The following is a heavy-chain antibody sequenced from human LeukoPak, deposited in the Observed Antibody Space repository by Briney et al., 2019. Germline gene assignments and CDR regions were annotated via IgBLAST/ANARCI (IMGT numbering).Heavy chain of an antibody. D-gene: IGHD3-9*01. J-gene: IGHJ6*02. CDR2: INSDGSST. CDR1: GFTFSNYW. V-gene: IGHV3-74*01. CDR3: AKSFDYLYYYGMDV. Sequence: GGSLRLSCAASGFTFSNYWMHWVRQAPGKGLVWVSRINSDGSSTSYADSVKGRFTISRDNAKNTLYLQMNSLRAEDTAVYYCAKSFDYLYYYGMDVWGQGTTVTVSS.